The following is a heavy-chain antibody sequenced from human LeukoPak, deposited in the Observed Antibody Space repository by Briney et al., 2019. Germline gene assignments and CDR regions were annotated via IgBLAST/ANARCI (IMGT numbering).Heavy chain of an antibody. V-gene: IGHV3-21*01. D-gene: IGHD1-26*01. CDR3: AREEVVGATLYYFDY. Sequence: GGSLRLSCATSGFTFSSYSMNWVRQAPGKGLEWVSSISSSSSYIYYADSVKGRFNISRDNSKNTLYLQMNSLRAEDTAVYYCAREEVVGATLYYFDYWGQGTLVTVSS. J-gene: IGHJ4*02. CDR1: GFTFSSYS. CDR2: ISSSSSYI.